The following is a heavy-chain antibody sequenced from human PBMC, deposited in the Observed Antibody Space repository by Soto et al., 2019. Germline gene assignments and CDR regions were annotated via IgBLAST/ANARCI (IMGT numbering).Heavy chain of an antibody. D-gene: IGHD1-26*01. J-gene: IGHJ4*02. V-gene: IGHV1-3*01. Sequence: QVPLVQSGAEVKKPGASVKVSCKASGYTFTSYAMHWVRQAPGQGLEWMAWINAGNGNTKYSQKFQGRVTITRDTYASTAYMELSSLRFEDTAVYYCARDRGLDYWGQGTLVTVSS. CDR2: INAGNGNT. CDR1: GYTFTSYA. CDR3: ARDRGLDY.